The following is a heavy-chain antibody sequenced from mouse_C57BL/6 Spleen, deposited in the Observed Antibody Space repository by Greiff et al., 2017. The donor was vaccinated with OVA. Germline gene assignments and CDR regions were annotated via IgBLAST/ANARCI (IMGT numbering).Heavy chain of an antibody. CDR3: AKYDYDAYWYFDV. D-gene: IGHD2-4*01. V-gene: IGHV1-26*01. CDR1: GYTFTDYY. J-gene: IGHJ1*03. Sequence: VQLQQSGPELVKPGASVKISCKASGYTFTDYYMNWVKQSHGKSLEWIGDINPNNGGTSYNQKFKGKATLTVDKSSSTAYMELRSLTSEDSAVYYCAKYDYDAYWYFDVWGTGTTVTVSS. CDR2: INPNNGGT.